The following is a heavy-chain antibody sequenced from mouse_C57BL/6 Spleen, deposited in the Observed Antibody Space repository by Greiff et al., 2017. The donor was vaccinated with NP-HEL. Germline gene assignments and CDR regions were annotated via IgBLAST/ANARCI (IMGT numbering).Heavy chain of an antibody. CDR3: SVTRAMGD. Sequence: VQLQESGAELVRPGASVTLSCKASGYTFTDYEMHWVKQTPVHGLEWIGAIDPETGGTAYNQKFKGKAILTADKSSSTAYMELRSLTSEDSAVYYCSVTRAMGDWGQGTSVTVSS. CDR2: IDPETGGT. J-gene: IGHJ4*01. D-gene: IGHD2-12*01. V-gene: IGHV1-15*01. CDR1: GYTFTDYE.